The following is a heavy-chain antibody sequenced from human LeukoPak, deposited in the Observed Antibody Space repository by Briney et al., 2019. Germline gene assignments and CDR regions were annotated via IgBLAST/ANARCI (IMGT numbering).Heavy chain of an antibody. V-gene: IGHV3-7*01. CDR1: GFSFSIYW. D-gene: IGHD2-21*02. J-gene: IGHJ4*02. CDR2: IESNGGDK. CDR3: AREAQALIVVVTAIRMYYFDY. Sequence: PGGSLRLSCAASGFSFSIYWMSWIRQTPGKGLEYVANIESNGGDKYYVDSVKGRFTISRDNAKNSLYLQMNSLGAEDTAVYYCAREAQALIVVVTAIRMYYFDYWGQGTLVTVSS.